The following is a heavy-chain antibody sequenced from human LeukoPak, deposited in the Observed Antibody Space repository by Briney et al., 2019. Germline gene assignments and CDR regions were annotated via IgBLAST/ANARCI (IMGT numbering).Heavy chain of an antibody. CDR2: IYYSGST. J-gene: IGHJ6*02. D-gene: IGHD4-17*01. V-gene: IGHV4-59*01. CDR1: GGSISSYY. Sequence: SETLSLTCTVSGGSISSYYWSWIRQPPGKGLEWIGYIYYSGSTNYNPSLKSRVTISVDTSKNQFSLKLSSVTAAGTAVYYCARDDGDGMDVWGQGTTVTVSS. CDR3: ARDDGDGMDV.